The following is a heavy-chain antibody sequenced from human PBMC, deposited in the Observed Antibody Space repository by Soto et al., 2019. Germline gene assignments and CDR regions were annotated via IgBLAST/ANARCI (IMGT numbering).Heavy chain of an antibody. V-gene: IGHV4-30-2*01. CDR2: IYHSGST. CDR1: GGSISSGSYS. D-gene: IGHD6-25*01. J-gene: IGHJ6*02. Sequence: PSETLSLTCAVSGGSISSGSYSWSWIRQPPGKGLEWIGYIYHSGSTYYNPSLKSRVTISVDTSKNQFSLKLSSVTAADTAVYYCARRLGYYYYGMDVWGQGTTVTVSS. CDR3: ARRLGYYYYGMDV.